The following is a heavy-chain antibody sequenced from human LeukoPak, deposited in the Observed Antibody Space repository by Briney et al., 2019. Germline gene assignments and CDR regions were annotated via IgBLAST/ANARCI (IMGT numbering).Heavy chain of an antibody. CDR1: GGTFSSYA. CDR2: IIPIFGTA. Sequence: SVKVSCKASGGTFSSYAISWLRQAPGQGLEWMGGIIPIFGTANYAQKFQGRVTITADESTSTAYMELRSLRSDDTAVYYCARDSSSSGSYDNVWGQGTLVTVSS. V-gene: IGHV1-69*13. D-gene: IGHD1-26*01. J-gene: IGHJ4*02. CDR3: ARDSSSSGSYDNV.